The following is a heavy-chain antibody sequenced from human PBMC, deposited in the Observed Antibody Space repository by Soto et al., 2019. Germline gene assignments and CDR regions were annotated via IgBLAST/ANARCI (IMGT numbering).Heavy chain of an antibody. CDR3: ARAQDTAMVTGGLFDY. V-gene: IGHV4-59*01. Sequence: QVQLQESGPGLVKPSETLSLTCTVSGGSISSYYWSWIRQPPGKGLEWIGYIYYSGSTNYNPSLKSRAPISVDTSKNQFSLKLSSVTAADTAVYYCARAQDTAMVTGGLFDYWGQGTLVTVSS. CDR2: IYYSGST. D-gene: IGHD5-18*01. CDR1: GGSISSYY. J-gene: IGHJ4*02.